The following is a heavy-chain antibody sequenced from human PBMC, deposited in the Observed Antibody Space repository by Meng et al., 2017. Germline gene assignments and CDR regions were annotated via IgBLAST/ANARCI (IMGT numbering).Heavy chain of an antibody. Sequence: ASSLVICYASGYTFTSNDSNWWRQPTGQGPQRLGWMNPNNGNTGYAQKFQGRVTITRNTSISTAYMELSSLRSEDTAVYCCARVERQWVANDYWGQGTLVTVSS. CDR1: GYTFTSND. V-gene: IGHV1-8*02. D-gene: IGHD6-19*01. CDR3: ARVERQWVANDY. J-gene: IGHJ4*02. CDR2: MNPNNGNT.